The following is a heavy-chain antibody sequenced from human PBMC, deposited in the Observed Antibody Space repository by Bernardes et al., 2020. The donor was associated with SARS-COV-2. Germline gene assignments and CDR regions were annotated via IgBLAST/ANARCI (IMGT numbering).Heavy chain of an antibody. CDR2: LYSGGGS. Sequence: SETLSLTCTVSGGSIGSSNYYWGWIRQPPGKGLEYIATLYSGGGSYYNASLRSRVRASVDTSKNQFSLSLSFVTAADTAVYYCAGSSCGIDCYIGGLRSWDYGMDLWGQGTTVTVSS. CDR3: AGSSCGIDCYIGGLRSWDYGMDL. CDR1: GGSIGSSNYY. J-gene: IGHJ6*02. V-gene: IGHV4-39*01. D-gene: IGHD2-21*01.